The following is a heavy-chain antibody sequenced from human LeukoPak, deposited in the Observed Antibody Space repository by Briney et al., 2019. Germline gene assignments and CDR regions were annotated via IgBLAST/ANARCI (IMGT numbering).Heavy chain of an antibody. D-gene: IGHD3-9*01. Sequence: GGSLKLSCAASGFTFSGSAMHWVRQASGKGLEWVGRIRSKANSYATAYAASVKGRFTISRDDSKNTAYLQMNSLKTEDTAVYYCTTDIYFDWLEGKNDAFDIWGQGTMVTVSS. CDR2: IRSKANSYAT. CDR1: GFTFSGSA. V-gene: IGHV3-73*01. J-gene: IGHJ3*02. CDR3: TTDIYFDWLEGKNDAFDI.